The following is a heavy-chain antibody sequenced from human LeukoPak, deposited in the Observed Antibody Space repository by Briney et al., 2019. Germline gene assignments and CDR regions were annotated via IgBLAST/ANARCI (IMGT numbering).Heavy chain of an antibody. CDR2: ISPYNGNT. V-gene: IGHV1-18*04. D-gene: IGHD3-10*01. J-gene: IGHJ6*04. Sequence: ASVKVSCKASGYILTTYGFSWVRQAPGQGLEWMGWISPYNGNTNYAQKFQGRVTMTADTSTSIVYMELRSLRSDDTAVYYCARGPYYGSGSRADGMYVWGKGTTVTVSS. CDR1: GYILTTYG. CDR3: ARGPYYGSGSRADGMYV.